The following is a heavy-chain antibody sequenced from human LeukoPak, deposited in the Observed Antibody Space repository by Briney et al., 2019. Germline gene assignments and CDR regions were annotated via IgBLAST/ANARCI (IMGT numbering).Heavy chain of an antibody. CDR2: IYSGGST. CDR1: GFTVSSNY. J-gene: IGHJ4*01. CDR3: ASPSYDSSGGLDY. V-gene: IGHV3-53*01. D-gene: IGHD3-22*01. Sequence: GGSLRLSCAASGFTVSSNYMSWVRQAPGKGLEWVSVIYSGGSTYYADSVKGRFTISRDNSKNTLYLQMNSLRAEDTAVYYCASPSYDSSGGLDYWGQGTLVTVSS.